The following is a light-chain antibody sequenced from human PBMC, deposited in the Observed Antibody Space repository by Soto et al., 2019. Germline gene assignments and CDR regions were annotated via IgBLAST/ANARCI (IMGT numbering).Light chain of an antibody. J-gene: IGKJ1*01. V-gene: IGKV1-5*01. CDR3: QQYNSYSWT. CDR2: GAS. CDR1: QSISSW. Sequence: DIQMTQSPSTLSASLGDRVTITCRASQSISSWLAWYQQKPGKAPKLLIYGASSLESGVPSRFSGSGSGTEFTLTISSLQPDDFATYYCQQYNSYSWTFGQGTKVEIK.